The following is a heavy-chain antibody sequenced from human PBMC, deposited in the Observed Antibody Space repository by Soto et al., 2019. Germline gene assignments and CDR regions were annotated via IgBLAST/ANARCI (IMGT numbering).Heavy chain of an antibody. CDR1: GGSISSGGYY. V-gene: IGHV4-31*03. CDR3: ARATPVPTSFDY. J-gene: IGHJ4*02. D-gene: IGHD6-6*01. CDR2: IYYSGST. Sequence: SETLSLTCTVSGGSISSGGYYWSWIRQHPGKGLEWIGYIYYSGSTYYNPSLKSRVTISVDTSKNQFSLKLSSVTAADTAVYYCARATPVPTSFDYWGQGTLVTVSS.